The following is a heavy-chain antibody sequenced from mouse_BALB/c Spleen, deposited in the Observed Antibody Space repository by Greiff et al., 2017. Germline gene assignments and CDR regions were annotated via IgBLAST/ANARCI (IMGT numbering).Heavy chain of an antibody. J-gene: IGHJ4*01. CDR2: IDPANGNT. D-gene: IGHD2-1*01. CDR3: ARGGGNYPRAMDY. CDR1: GFNIKDTY. V-gene: IGHV14-3*02. Sequence: EVKLMESGAELVKPGASVKLSCTASGFNIKDTYMHWVKQRPEQGLEWIGRIDPANGNTKYDPKFQGKATITADTSSNTAYLQLSSLTSEDTAVYYCARGGGNYPRAMDYWGQGTSVTVSS.